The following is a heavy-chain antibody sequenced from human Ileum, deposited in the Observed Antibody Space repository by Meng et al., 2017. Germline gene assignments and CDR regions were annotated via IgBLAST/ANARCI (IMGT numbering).Heavy chain of an antibody. Sequence: SSVKVSCKASGGTFSSYAISWVRQAPGQGLEWMGGIIPIFGTANYAQKFQGRVTITADESTSTAYMELSSLRSEDTAVYYCAREAEMATISLGIRGAFDIWGQGTMVTVSS. CDR2: IIPIFGTA. J-gene: IGHJ3*02. CDR3: AREAEMATISLGIRGAFDI. D-gene: IGHD5-24*01. V-gene: IGHV1-69*13. CDR1: GGTFSSYA.